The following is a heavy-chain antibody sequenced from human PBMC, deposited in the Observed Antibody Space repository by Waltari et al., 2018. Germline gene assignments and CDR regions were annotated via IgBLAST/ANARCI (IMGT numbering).Heavy chain of an antibody. CDR1: GLSFSDSA. CDR3: TRVARGRTSSQFDY. J-gene: IGHJ4*02. CDR2: VGTKATAYGT. Sequence: EVQLLQSGGGVVQPGGSLNLSCVVAGLSFSDSAIHWVRQSSAKGLEWIGRVGTKATAYGTLYGPSVKGRFTISRDDSRNTAYLQMTSLQSDDTAKYYCTRVARGRTSSQFDYWGQGTLVTVSS. D-gene: IGHD1-1*01. V-gene: IGHV3-73*01.